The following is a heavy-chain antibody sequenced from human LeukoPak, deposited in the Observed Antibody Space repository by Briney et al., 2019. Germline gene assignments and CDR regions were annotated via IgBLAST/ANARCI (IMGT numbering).Heavy chain of an antibody. V-gene: IGHV4-30-4*01. CDR2: IYYSGST. CDR1: GGSISSGDYY. Sequence: PSETLSLTCTVSGGSISSGDYYWSWIRQPPGKGLEWIGYIYYSGSTYYNPSLKSRVTISVDTSKNQFSLKLSSVTAADTAVYYCARIDIVVVPAQIVGWFDPWGQGTLVTVSS. J-gene: IGHJ5*02. D-gene: IGHD2-2*01. CDR3: ARIDIVVVPAQIVGWFDP.